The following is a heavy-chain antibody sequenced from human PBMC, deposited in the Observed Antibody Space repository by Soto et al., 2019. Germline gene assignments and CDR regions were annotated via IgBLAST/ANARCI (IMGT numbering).Heavy chain of an antibody. V-gene: IGHV3-15*07. D-gene: IGHD3-10*01. CDR3: TTRLEIRGFGGY. CDR2: IKSKTDGGTI. CDR1: GFTFSNAW. Sequence: EVQLVESGGGLVKPGGSLRLSCAASGFTFSNAWMNWVRQAPGKGLEWVGRIKSKTDGGTIEYATAVKGRFTISRXXSKNTLYRQMNSLRTEDTAVYYCTTRLEIRGFGGYWGQGPLVTVSS. J-gene: IGHJ4*02.